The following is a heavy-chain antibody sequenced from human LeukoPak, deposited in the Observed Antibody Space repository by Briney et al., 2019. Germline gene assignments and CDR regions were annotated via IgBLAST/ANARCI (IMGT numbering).Heavy chain of an antibody. CDR1: GYTFTNYD. J-gene: IGHJ4*02. CDR2: IISYNGNT. CDR3: ARASSVLLIDY. V-gene: IGHV1-18*01. Sequence: ASVKVSCKASGYTFTNYDISWVRSAPGQGLEWMGWIISYNGNTNYAQNLQDRVTMTTDTSTSTAYMELRSLRSDDTAVYYCARASSVLLIDYWGQGTLVTVSS. D-gene: IGHD3-10*01.